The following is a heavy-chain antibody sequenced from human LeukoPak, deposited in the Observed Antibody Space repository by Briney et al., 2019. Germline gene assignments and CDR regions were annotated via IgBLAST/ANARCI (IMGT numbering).Heavy chain of an antibody. CDR3: ARDQTGH. Sequence: GGSLRLSCAASGFTFSSYAMTWVRQPPGKGLEWVSTISGSGDSTYYADSVKGRFTMSRDNSKSTLYVQMNSLRAEDTAVYYCARDQTGHWGQGTLVTVSS. CDR1: GFTFSSYA. V-gene: IGHV3-23*01. CDR2: ISGSGDST. J-gene: IGHJ4*02. D-gene: IGHD1-14*01.